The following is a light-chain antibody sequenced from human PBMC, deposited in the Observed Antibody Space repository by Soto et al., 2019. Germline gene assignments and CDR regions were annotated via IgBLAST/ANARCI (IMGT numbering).Light chain of an antibody. CDR1: QSISSW. Sequence: DIQMTQSPSTLSASVGDRVTITCRASQSISSWLAWYQQKPGKAPKLLIYDASSLESGVQSRFSGSGSGTEFTLTISSLQPDDVATYYCQQYNSYSGTLGQGTKLEIK. J-gene: IGKJ2*01. V-gene: IGKV1-5*01. CDR3: QQYNSYSGT. CDR2: DAS.